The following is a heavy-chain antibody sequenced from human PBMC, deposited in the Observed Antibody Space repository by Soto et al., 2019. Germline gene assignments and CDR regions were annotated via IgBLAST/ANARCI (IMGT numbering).Heavy chain of an antibody. Sequence: QVQLVQSGAEVKKPGASVKVSCKASGYTFTSYGISWVRQAPGQGLEWMGWISAYNGNTKYAQKLQGRVTMTTDTSPSTAYLELRSLRSDDTAVYYCARDRSIRYDILTGYHLTRPDYWGQGTLVTVSS. D-gene: IGHD3-9*01. V-gene: IGHV1-18*01. CDR1: GYTFTSYG. CDR3: ARDRSIRYDILTGYHLTRPDY. J-gene: IGHJ4*02. CDR2: ISAYNGNT.